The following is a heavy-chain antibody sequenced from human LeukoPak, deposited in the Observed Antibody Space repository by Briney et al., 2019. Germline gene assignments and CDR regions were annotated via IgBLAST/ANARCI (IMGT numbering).Heavy chain of an antibody. V-gene: IGHV1-2*02. D-gene: IGHD6-19*01. Sequence: ASVKVSCRASGYTFTAYYMHWVRQAPGQGLEWMGWINPNSGGSDYAQKFQGRVTMTRDTSISTAYMEMSRLRSDDTAVYYCARSDSSGWLDYWGQGTLVTVSS. J-gene: IGHJ4*02. CDR3: ARSDSSGWLDY. CDR1: GYTFTAYY. CDR2: INPNSGGS.